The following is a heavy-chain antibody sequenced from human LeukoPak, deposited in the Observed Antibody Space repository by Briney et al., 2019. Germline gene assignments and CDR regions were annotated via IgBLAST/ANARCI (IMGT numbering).Heavy chain of an antibody. D-gene: IGHD6-19*01. CDR2: AYYTGDI. Sequence: SETLSLTCTVSGGSVASTGRYWGWIRQPPGKGLEWIGSAYYTGDIYSPPSLKSRLTMSVDTSKNQFALTLRSVTAADTAVYHCGRHVSNGWDYHYGLDVWGQGTTVTVSS. V-gene: IGHV4-39*01. J-gene: IGHJ6*02. CDR3: GRHVSNGWDYHYGLDV. CDR1: GGSVASTGRY.